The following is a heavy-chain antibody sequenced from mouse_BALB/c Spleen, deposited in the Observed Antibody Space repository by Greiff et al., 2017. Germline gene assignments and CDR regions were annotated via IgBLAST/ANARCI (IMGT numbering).Heavy chain of an antibody. D-gene: IGHD2-3*01. CDR2: IWGDGST. V-gene: IGHV2-3*01. Sequence: VKLMESGPGLVAPSQSLSITCTVSGFSLTSYGVSWVRQPPGKGLEWLGVIWGDGSTNYHSALISRLSISKDNSKSQVFLKLNSLQTDDTATYYCAKPGGDGYYGWFAYWGQGTLVTVSA. CDR1: GFSLTSYG. J-gene: IGHJ3*01. CDR3: AKPGGDGYYGWFAY.